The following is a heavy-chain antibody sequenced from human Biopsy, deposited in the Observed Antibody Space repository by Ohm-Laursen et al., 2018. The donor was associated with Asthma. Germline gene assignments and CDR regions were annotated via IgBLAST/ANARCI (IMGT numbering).Heavy chain of an antibody. V-gene: IGHV1-58*01. CDR1: GFPLTAYT. CDR3: AAGRTSLNGESLI. J-gene: IGHJ4*02. D-gene: IGHD4-17*01. CDR2: IVLGSGDT. Sequence: ASVKVSCNVSGFPLTAYTFQWVRQARGLGLEWIGWIVLGSGDTSYAQKFQERVTFTRDMSTSTASMELRGLRSEDTAVYFCAAGRTSLNGESLIWGQGTLVSVSS.